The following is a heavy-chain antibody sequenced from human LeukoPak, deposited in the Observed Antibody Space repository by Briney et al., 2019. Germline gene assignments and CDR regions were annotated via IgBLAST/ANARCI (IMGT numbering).Heavy chain of an antibody. CDR3: ARDNVVPAARGLQN. CDR1: GGSISSGGYY. V-gene: IGHV4-31*03. CDR2: IYYSGST. J-gene: IGHJ4*02. Sequence: SETLSLTCTVSGGSISSGGYYWSWIRQHPGKGLEWIGYIYYSGSTYYNPSLKSRVTISVDTSKNQFSLKLSSVTAADTAVYYCARDNVVPAARGLQNWGQGTLVTVSP. D-gene: IGHD2-2*01.